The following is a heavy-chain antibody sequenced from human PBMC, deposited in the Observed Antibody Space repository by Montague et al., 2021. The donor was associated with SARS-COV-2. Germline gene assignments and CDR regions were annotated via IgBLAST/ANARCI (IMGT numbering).Heavy chain of an antibody. CDR2: INHSGNT. V-gene: IGHV4-34*01. J-gene: IGHJ5*02. D-gene: IGHD3-3*01. CDR3: ARGADYDFWSGYLRYKWFDP. Sequence: SETRSLTCAVYGGSLSGYYWAWIRQTPGKGLEGIGEINHSGNTNXXPSLKSRLTISVDTSKKQFSLKLSSVTTADAAVYYCARGADYDFWSGYLRYKWFDPWGLGTPVTVSS. CDR1: GGSLSGYY.